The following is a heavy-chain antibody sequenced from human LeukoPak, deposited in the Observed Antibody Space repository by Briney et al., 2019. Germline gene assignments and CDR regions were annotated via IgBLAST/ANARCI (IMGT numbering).Heavy chain of an antibody. V-gene: IGHV4-39*01. CDR1: GGSISSSYYY. J-gene: IGHJ4*02. Sequence: PSETLSLTCTASGGSISSSYYYWAWIRQPPGKGLEWIGSIYSSVSTYYNPSLKSRVTISVDTSKNQFSLRLSSVTAADTALYYCAYSGSYGHLGYWGQGIPVTVSS. CDR3: AYSGSYGHLGY. D-gene: IGHD1-26*01. CDR2: IYSSVST.